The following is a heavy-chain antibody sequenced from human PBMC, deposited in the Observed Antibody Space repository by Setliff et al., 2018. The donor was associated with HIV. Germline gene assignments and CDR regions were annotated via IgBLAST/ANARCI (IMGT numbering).Heavy chain of an antibody. Sequence: GGSLRLSCAASGFTFINYYMAWVRQRPGKGLEWVANINLDGGGTHYVDSVKGRFTISRDNAKNSLYLRLNSLRVDDTAVYYCVRDSARPGGITPPWGQGTLVTVSS. CDR2: INLDGGGT. CDR1: GFTFINYY. CDR3: VRDSARPGGITPP. D-gene: IGHD3-16*01. J-gene: IGHJ5*02. V-gene: IGHV3-7*03.